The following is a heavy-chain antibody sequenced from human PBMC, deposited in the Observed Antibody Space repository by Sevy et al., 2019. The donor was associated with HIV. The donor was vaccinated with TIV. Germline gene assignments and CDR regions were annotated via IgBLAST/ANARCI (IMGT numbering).Heavy chain of an antibody. D-gene: IGHD2-2*02. V-gene: IGHV1-69*13. CDR2: IIPIFGTA. J-gene: IGHJ5*02. CDR1: GGTFSSYA. CDR3: ARAPYPNGVSPEGGNWFDP. Sequence: ASVKVSCKASGGTFSSYAISWVRQAPGQGLEWMGGIIPIFGTANYAQKFQGRVTITADESTSTAYMELSSLRSEDTAVYYCARAPYPNGVSPEGGNWFDPWGQGTLVTVSS.